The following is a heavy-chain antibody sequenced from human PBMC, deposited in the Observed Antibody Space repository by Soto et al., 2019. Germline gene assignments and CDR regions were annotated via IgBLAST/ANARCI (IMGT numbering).Heavy chain of an antibody. J-gene: IGHJ4*02. Sequence: GGSLRLSCAAAGFAVSTCWIHWVRQAPGKGLVWVSRINGDEITTNYAYAVSSRFISCEDKAKNTVFLQMHSLRAEDTALYYCARGLYGAYGQDVWGQGMLVTVS. D-gene: IGHD4-17*01. CDR1: GFAVSTCW. CDR3: ARGLYGAYGQDV. CDR2: INGDEITT. V-gene: IGHV3-74*01.